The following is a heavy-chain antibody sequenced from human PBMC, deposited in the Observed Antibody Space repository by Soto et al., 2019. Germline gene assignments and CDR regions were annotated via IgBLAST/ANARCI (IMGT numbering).Heavy chain of an antibody. D-gene: IGHD3-16*02. J-gene: IGHJ4*02. Sequence: VHLVESGGGVVQPGRSLRLSCAASGFTFSNYAMHWVRQAPGKGLEWLAVISDDGNKEQLADSVKGRFTISRDNSENTLYLQINSLRDEDTAVYQCVASALSFDYWGQGTLVTVSS. CDR2: ISDDGNKE. V-gene: IGHV3-30-3*01. CDR1: GFTFSNYA. CDR3: VASALSFDY.